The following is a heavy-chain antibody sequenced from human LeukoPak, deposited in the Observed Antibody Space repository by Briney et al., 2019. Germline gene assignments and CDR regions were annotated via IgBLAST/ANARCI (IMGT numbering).Heavy chain of an antibody. V-gene: IGHV1-8*01. J-gene: IGHJ4*02. CDR3: ARGAYYDYVWGSYRRRIVDY. Sequence: ASVKVSCKASGYTFTSYDINWVRQATGQGLEWMGWMNPNSGNTGYAQKFQGRVTMTRNTSISTAYMELSSLRSEDTAVYYCARGAYYDYVWGSYRRRIVDYWGQGTLVTVSS. D-gene: IGHD3-16*02. CDR2: MNPNSGNT. CDR1: GYTFTSYD.